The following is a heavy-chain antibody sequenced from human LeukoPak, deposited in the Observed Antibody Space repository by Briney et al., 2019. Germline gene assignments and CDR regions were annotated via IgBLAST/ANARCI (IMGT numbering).Heavy chain of an antibody. Sequence: PGGSLRLSCAASGFTFSSSWMTWVRQAPGKGLEWLANIKGDGSDKNYVDSVKGRFTISRDNAKNSLYLQMNSLRAEDTAVYYCAEGSDYWGQGTLVTVSS. CDR1: GFTFSSSW. V-gene: IGHV3-7*01. CDR3: AEGSDY. CDR2: IKGDGSDK. J-gene: IGHJ4*02.